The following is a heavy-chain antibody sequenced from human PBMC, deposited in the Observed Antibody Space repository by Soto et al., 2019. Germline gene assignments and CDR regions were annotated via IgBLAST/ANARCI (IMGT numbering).Heavy chain of an antibody. CDR3: AKDRGSGSYAANYYYYCMDV. CDR2: INWNSGSI. V-gene: IGHV3-9*01. D-gene: IGHD3-10*01. J-gene: IGHJ6*01. CDR1: GFTFDDYA. Sequence: EEQLVESGGGLVQPGRSLRLSCAASGFTFDDYAMHWVRQAPGKGLEWVSGINWNSGSIGYADSVKGRFTISRDNAKTSLYLQMNSLRAEDTALYYCAKDRGSGSYAANYYYYCMDVW.